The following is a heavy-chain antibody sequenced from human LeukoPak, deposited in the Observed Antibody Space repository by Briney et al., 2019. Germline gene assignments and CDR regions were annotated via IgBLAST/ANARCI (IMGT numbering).Heavy chain of an antibody. CDR2: ISGSSSYI. V-gene: IGHV3-21*01. Sequence: GGSLRLSCAASGFTFSNYIINWVRQAPGKGLEWVSSISGSSSYINYADSVKSRFTISRDNAKNSLYLQMNSLRAEDTAVYYCARGGAMVRGVSPLDYWGQGILVTVSS. J-gene: IGHJ4*02. CDR3: ARGGAMVRGVSPLDY. CDR1: GFTFSNYI. D-gene: IGHD3-10*01.